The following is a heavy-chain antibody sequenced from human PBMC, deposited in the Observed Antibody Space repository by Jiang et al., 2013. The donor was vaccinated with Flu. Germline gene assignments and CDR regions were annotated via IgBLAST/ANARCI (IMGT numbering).Heavy chain of an antibody. D-gene: IGHD3-22*01. V-gene: IGHV3-33*01. Sequence: VQLLESGGGVVQPGRSLRLSCAASGFTFSSYGMHWVRQASGKGLEWVAVIWYDGSNKYYADSVKGRFTISRDNSKNTLYLQMNSLRAEDTAVYYCARDSATYYDSSGYYYVMYYFVLLGRGTVGHRLL. CDR1: GFTFSSYG. CDR3: ARDSATYYDSSGYYYVMYYFVL. CDR2: IWYDGSNK. J-gene: IGHJ4*01.